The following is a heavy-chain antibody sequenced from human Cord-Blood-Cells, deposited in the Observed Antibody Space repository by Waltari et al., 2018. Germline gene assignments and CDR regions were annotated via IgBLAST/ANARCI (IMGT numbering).Heavy chain of an antibody. CDR2: INPTSGGT. J-gene: IGHJ3*02. Sequence: QVQLVQSGAEVKKPGASVKVSCKASGYTFTGYYMHWVRQAPGQGLEWMGWINPTSGGTIYAQKFQGRVTMTRDTSISTAYMGLSRLRSDDTAVYYCARTLGNYDAFDIWGQGTMVTVSS. CDR3: ARTLGNYDAFDI. D-gene: IGHD1-7*01. CDR1: GYTFTGYY. V-gene: IGHV1-2*02.